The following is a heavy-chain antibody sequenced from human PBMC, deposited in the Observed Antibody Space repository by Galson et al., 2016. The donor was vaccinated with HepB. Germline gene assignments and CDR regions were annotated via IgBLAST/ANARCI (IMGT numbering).Heavy chain of an antibody. J-gene: IGHJ4*02. CDR2: INPTGDTT. CDR3: ARVTPRAVAGGWDY. V-gene: IGHV1-46*01. Sequence: SVKVSCKASGYTSTNYHIYWVRQAPGQGLEWMGVINPTGDTTTYAQKFQGRVTVTIDRSTTSAYMELRGLTSDDTAMYYCARVTPRAVAGGWDYWGPGTLVIVSS. CDR1: GYTSTNYH. D-gene: IGHD6-19*01.